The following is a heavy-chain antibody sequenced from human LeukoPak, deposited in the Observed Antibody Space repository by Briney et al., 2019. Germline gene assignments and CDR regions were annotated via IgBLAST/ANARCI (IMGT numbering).Heavy chain of an antibody. J-gene: IGHJ5*02. CDR1: GFTFNDYW. CDR2: INEDGSAK. V-gene: IGHV3-7*01. D-gene: IGHD3-3*01. Sequence: GGSLRLSCTASGFTFNDYWTTWVRQTPGKGLEGLANINEDGSAKNYVDSVKGRFTISRDNAVNSLYLQMNSLRAEDTAMYYCARDSRMNYYASWGRGTLVTVSS. CDR3: ARDSRMNYYAS.